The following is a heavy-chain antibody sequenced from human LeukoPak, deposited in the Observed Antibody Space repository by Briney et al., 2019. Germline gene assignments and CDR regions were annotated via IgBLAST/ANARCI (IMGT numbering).Heavy chain of an antibody. V-gene: IGHV4-34*01. CDR1: GGSFSGYY. Sequence: SETLSLTCAVYGGSFSGYYWSWIRQPPGKGLERIGEINHSGSTNYNPSLKSRVTISVDTSKNQFTLKLSSVTAADTAVYYCASYSSSGNYFDYWGQGTLVTVSS. J-gene: IGHJ4*02. CDR3: ASYSSSGNYFDY. D-gene: IGHD6-13*01. CDR2: INHSGST.